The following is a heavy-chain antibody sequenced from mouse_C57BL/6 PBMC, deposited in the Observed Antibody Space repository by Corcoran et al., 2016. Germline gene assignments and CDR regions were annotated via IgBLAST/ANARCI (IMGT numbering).Heavy chain of an antibody. Sequence: QVQLKQSGAELVRPGASVKLSCKASGYTFTDYYINWVKQRPGQGLEWIARIYPGSGNTYYNEKFKGKATLTAEKSSSTAYMQLSSLTSEDSAVYFCARYYSNHEGFAYWGQGTLVTVSA. J-gene: IGHJ3*01. CDR1: GYTFTDYY. CDR2: IYPGSGNT. CDR3: ARYYSNHEGFAY. D-gene: IGHD2-5*01. V-gene: IGHV1-76*01.